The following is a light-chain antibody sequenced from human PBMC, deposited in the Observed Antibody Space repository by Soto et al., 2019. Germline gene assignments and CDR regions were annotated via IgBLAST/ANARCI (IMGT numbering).Light chain of an antibody. J-gene: IGLJ2*01. CDR3: QVWDPSSDHVL. CDR2: DDR. CDR1: SIGSES. V-gene: IGLV3-21*04. Sequence: SYELSQSPSLSVAPGKTATMASGGNSIGSESVHWYQQKPGQAPVVVIHDDRDRPSGIPERFAGSKSGNTATLTITRVEAGDEADYYCQVWDPSSDHVLFGGGTKLTVL.